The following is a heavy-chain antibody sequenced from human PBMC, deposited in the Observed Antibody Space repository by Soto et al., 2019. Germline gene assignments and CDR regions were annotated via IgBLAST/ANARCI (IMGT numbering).Heavy chain of an antibody. CDR2: IDTDGGGT. J-gene: IGHJ5*02. V-gene: IGHV3-74*01. Sequence: EVQLVESGGGLVQPGGSLRVSCAASGFTFRSHRIHWVRQAPGKGLEWVSRIDTDGGGTGYADSVKGRFTISTDNAKNTVYLQMNGLRAGETAVYYCATVFDLWGQGTLVTVSS. CDR1: GFTFRSHR. CDR3: ATVFDL.